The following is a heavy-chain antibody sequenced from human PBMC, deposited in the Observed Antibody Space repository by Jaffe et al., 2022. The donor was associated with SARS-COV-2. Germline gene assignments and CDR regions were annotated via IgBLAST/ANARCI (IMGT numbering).Heavy chain of an antibody. J-gene: IGHJ4*02. V-gene: IGHV3-21*01. Sequence: EVQLVESGGGLVKPGGSLRLSCAASGFTFSSYSMNWVRQAPGKGLEWVSSISSSSSYIYYADSVKGRFTISRDNAKNSLYLQMNSLRAEDTAVYYCARDWSRSGPEYYFDYWGQGTLVTVSS. CDR3: ARDWSRSGPEYYFDY. CDR1: GFTFSSYS. CDR2: ISSSSSYI. D-gene: IGHD3-3*01.